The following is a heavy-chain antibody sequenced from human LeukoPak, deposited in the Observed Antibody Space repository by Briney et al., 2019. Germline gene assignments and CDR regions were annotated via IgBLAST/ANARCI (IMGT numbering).Heavy chain of an antibody. Sequence: GGSLRLSCAASGFSVASSHMSWVRQAPGKGLEWVSVIYSGGSTYYADSVKGRFTISRDNSKNTLYLQMNSLRAEDTAVYYCARESKPPYLDYYYYGMDVWGQGTTVTVSS. CDR1: GFSVASSH. D-gene: IGHD3-10*01. CDR3: ARESKPPYLDYYYYGMDV. J-gene: IGHJ6*02. V-gene: IGHV3-53*01. CDR2: IYSGGST.